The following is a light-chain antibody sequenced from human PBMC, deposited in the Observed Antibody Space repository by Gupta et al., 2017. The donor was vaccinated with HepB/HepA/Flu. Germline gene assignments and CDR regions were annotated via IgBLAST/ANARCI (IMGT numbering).Light chain of an antibody. CDR3: QQRDDWYTPN. Sequence: EIVLTQSPAALSLSPGERATLSCRASQIVGIYLSWYQQKPGQAPRLLIYDASNRVTGIPARFIGSGSGTDFTLTIRRLEPEDFAVYYGQQRDDWYTPNFGGGTKLEIK. J-gene: IGKJ4*01. CDR1: QIVGIY. CDR2: DAS. V-gene: IGKV3-11*01.